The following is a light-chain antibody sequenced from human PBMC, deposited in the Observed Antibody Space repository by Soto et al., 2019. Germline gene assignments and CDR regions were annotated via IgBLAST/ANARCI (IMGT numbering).Light chain of an antibody. Sequence: QPVLTQSPSASASLGASVKLTYTLSSGHSSYAIAWHQQQPEKGPRYLMKLNSDGSHSKGDGIPDRFSGSSSGAERYLTISSLQSEDEADYYCQTWGTGPFVFGTGTKLTVL. CDR2: LNSDGSH. V-gene: IGLV4-69*01. J-gene: IGLJ1*01. CDR3: QTWGTGPFV. CDR1: SGHSSYA.